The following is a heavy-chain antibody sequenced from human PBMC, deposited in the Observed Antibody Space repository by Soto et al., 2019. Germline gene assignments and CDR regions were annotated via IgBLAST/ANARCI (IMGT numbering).Heavy chain of an antibody. CDR1: GGSLSSGDYY. V-gene: IGHV4-30-4*01. Sequence: SETLSLTCTVSGGSLSSGDYYWSWIRQPPGKGLEWIGYIYYSGSTYYNPSLKSRVTISVDTSKNQFSLKLSSVTAADTAVYYCARASPAINYDSSGYYPPSIDYWGQGALVTVSS. CDR3: ARASPAINYDSSGYYPPSIDY. CDR2: IYYSGST. J-gene: IGHJ4*02. D-gene: IGHD3-22*01.